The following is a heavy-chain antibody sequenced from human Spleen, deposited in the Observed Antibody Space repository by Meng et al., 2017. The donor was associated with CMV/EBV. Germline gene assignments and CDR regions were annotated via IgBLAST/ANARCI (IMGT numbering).Heavy chain of an antibody. V-gene: IGHV3-66*02. J-gene: IGHJ4*02. CDR3: ARNCCPGPFDY. D-gene: IGHD2-21*01. Sequence: GGSLRLSCAASGFSFSSYFMSWVRQAPGKGLEWVSVIYSGGSTYYADSVKGRFTISRDNSKNTLYLQMNSLRAEDTAVYYCARNCCPGPFDYWGQGTLVTVSS. CDR2: IYSGGST. CDR1: GFSFSSYF.